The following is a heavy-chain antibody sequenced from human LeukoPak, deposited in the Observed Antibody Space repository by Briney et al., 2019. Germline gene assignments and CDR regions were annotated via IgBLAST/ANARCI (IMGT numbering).Heavy chain of an antibody. Sequence: GRSLRLSCAASGFTFSSYGMHWVRQAPGKGLEWVAVTSYDGSNKNYADSVKGRFTISRDNSKNTLCLQMNSLRAEDTAVYYCAKKSPGTYYAPPDYWGQGTLVTVSS. J-gene: IGHJ4*02. V-gene: IGHV3-30*18. CDR1: GFTFSSYG. CDR2: TSYDGSNK. CDR3: AKKSPGTYYAPPDY. D-gene: IGHD3-10*01.